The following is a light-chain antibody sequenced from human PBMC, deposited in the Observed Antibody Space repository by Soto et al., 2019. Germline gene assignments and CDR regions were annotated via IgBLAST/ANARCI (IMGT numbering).Light chain of an antibody. CDR3: AAWDDSLSGPV. CDR1: SSNIGRNP. J-gene: IGLJ3*02. V-gene: IGLV1-47*02. CDR2: TND. Sequence: QSVLTQPPSASGTPRQRVTISCSGSSSNIGRNPVYWYQQVPGTAPKLLFYTNDQRPSGVPDRFSGSKSGTSASLAISGLRSEDEADYYCAAWDDSLSGPVFGGGTKVTVL.